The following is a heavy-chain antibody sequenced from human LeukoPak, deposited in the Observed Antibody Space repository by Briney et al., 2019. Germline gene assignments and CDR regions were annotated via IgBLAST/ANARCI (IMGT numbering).Heavy chain of an antibody. CDR3: TSPAHDFDIWSGYYSL. V-gene: IGHV3-73*01. D-gene: IGHD3-3*01. CDR1: GFTFSDSV. CDR2: IRSKTKSGET. J-gene: IGHJ4*01. Sequence: GGSLRLSCYVSGFTFSDSVIHWVRHAAGKGLEWVGRIRSKTKSGETAYAASVKGRFTISRDDSKDTAYLQMNSLKPEDTAVYYCTSPAHDFDIWSGYYSLWGHGTQVTVSS.